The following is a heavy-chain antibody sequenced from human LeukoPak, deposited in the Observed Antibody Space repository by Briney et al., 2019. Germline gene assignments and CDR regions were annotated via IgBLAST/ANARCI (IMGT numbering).Heavy chain of an antibody. V-gene: IGHV3-7*01. CDR2: IKQDGSEK. J-gene: IGHJ4*02. CDR3: ARGGDITMIAYYFDY. CDR1: GFTFSSYW. D-gene: IGHD3-22*01. Sequence: GGSLRLSCAASGFTFSSYWMSWVRQAPGKGLEWVANIKQDGSEKYYVDSVKGRFTISRDNAKNSLYLRMNSLRAEDTAVYYCARGGDITMIAYYFDYWGQGTLVTVSS.